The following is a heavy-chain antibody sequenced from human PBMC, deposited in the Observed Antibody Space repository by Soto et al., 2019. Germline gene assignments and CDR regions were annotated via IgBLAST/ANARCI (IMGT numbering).Heavy chain of an antibody. J-gene: IGHJ3*02. CDR3: TTYYDFWSGYLGSRLAFDI. V-gene: IGHV3-49*03. CDR1: GFTFGDYA. Sequence: SLRLSCTASGFTFGDYAMSWFRQAPGKGLEWVGFIRSKAYGGTTEYAASVKGRFTISRDDSKSIAYLQMNSLKTEDTAVYYCTTYYDFWSGYLGSRLAFDIWGQGTMVTV. D-gene: IGHD3-3*01. CDR2: IRSKAYGGTT.